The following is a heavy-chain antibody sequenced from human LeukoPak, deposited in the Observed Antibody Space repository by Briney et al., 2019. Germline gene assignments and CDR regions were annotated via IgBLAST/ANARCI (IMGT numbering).Heavy chain of an antibody. Sequence: SETLSLTCAVYGGSFSGYYWSWIRQPPGKGLEWIGEINHSGSTNYNPSLKSRVTISVDTSKNQFSLKLSSVTAADTAVYYCARSGSGYDFRTLDYWGQGTLVTVSS. CDR1: GGSFSGYY. CDR3: ARSGSGYDFRTLDY. V-gene: IGHV4-34*01. D-gene: IGHD5-12*01. J-gene: IGHJ4*02. CDR2: INHSGST.